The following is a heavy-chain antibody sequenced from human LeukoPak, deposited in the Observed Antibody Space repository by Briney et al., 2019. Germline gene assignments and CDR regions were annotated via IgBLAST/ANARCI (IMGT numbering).Heavy chain of an antibody. V-gene: IGHV3-7*01. CDR3: ARALIVVN. CDR2: IKQDGSEK. CDR1: GFTFSSYW. Sequence: PGGTLRLSRAASGFTFSSYWMSWVRQAPGKGLEWVAKIKQDGSEKYYVDSVKGRFTISRDNAKNSLYLEMNSLRAEDTAVYYCARALIVVNWGQGTLVTVSS. J-gene: IGHJ4*02. D-gene: IGHD3-22*01.